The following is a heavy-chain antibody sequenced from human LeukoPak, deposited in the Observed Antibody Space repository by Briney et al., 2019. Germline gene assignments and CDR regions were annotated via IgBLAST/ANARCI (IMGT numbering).Heavy chain of an antibody. CDR2: ISYDGSNK. J-gene: IGHJ4*02. CDR3: AKEGTGSGSYYKGFDY. D-gene: IGHD3-10*01. V-gene: IGHV3-30*18. Sequence: PGGSLRLSCAASGFTFSSYGMHWVRQAPGKGLEWVAVISYDGSNKYYADSVKGRFTISRDNSKNTLYLQMNSLRAEDTAVYYCAKEGTGSGSYYKGFDYWGQGTLVTVSS. CDR1: GFTFSSYG.